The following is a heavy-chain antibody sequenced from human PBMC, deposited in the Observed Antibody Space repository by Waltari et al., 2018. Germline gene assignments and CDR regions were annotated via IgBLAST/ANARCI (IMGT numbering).Heavy chain of an antibody. Sequence: QVQLQQWGAGLLKPSETLSLTCAVYGGSFSGYYWSWIRQPPGKGREWIGEINHSGSTNDNPSLNMRVTISVDTSKNQFSRKLSSVTAADTAVDYCARGGPTYYYDSSGSDWFDPWGQGTLVTVSS. D-gene: IGHD3-22*01. J-gene: IGHJ5*02. CDR2: INHSGST. CDR3: ARGGPTYYYDSSGSDWFDP. V-gene: IGHV4-34*01. CDR1: GGSFSGYY.